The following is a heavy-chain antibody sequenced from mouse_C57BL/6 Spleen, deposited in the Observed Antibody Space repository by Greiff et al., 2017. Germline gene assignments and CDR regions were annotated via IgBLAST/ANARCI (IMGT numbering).Heavy chain of an antibody. Sequence: VKLKESGAELVRPGASVKLSCTASGFNIKDDDMHWVKQRPEQGLEWIGWIDPENGDTEYASKFQGKGPITADTSSNTAYLQISSLTSGNTAVYSCTWWFKYYGSLFDYWGQGTTRTVSS. CDR2: IDPENGDT. D-gene: IGHD1-1*01. CDR3: TWWFKYYGSLFDY. CDR1: GFNIKDDD. V-gene: IGHV14-4*01. J-gene: IGHJ2*01.